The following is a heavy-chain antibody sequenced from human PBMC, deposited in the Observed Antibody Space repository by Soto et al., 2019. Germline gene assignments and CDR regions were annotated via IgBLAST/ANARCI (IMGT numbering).Heavy chain of an antibody. CDR1: CGSISSGAYY. Sequence: SETLSLTCSVSCGSISSGAYYWNWIRQHPRKGLEWIGYTYYGGTTYYNPSLGSRVSISADTSKNQFSLKLNSVTVADTAVYYCARNPSHLCASTSCHAFDIWGQGTMVTVSS. CDR2: TYYGGTT. CDR3: ARNPSHLCASTSCHAFDI. J-gene: IGHJ3*02. V-gene: IGHV4-31*03. D-gene: IGHD2-2*01.